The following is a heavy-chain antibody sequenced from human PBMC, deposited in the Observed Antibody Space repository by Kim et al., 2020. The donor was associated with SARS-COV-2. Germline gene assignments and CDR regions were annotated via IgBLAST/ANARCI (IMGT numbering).Heavy chain of an antibody. J-gene: IGHJ4*02. CDR1: GFKFSSYE. CDR3: AKDRGYQSPFYYLEY. Sequence: GGSLRLSCVVSGFKFSSYEMNWVRQAPGKGLEWVANITQDGSNKYYADSVKGRFTISRDNSQNTLYLQMNSLRPDDTAVYYCAKDRGYQSPFYYLEYWGQGTLVSVSS. CDR2: ITQDGSNK. V-gene: IGHV3-30*18. D-gene: IGHD2-2*01.